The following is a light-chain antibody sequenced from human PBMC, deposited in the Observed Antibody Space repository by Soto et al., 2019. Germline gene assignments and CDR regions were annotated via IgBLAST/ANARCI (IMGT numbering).Light chain of an antibody. CDR2: EVS. Sequence: QSALTQPASVSGSPGQSITISCTGTSSDVGDYNYVYWYQQHPGKAPKLMIYEVSDRPSGVSSRFSGSKSGKTASLTISGLQAEDEADYYCLLYYGGIWVFGGGTKLTVL. J-gene: IGLJ3*02. CDR3: LLYYGGIWV. V-gene: IGLV2-14*01. CDR1: SSDVGDYNY.